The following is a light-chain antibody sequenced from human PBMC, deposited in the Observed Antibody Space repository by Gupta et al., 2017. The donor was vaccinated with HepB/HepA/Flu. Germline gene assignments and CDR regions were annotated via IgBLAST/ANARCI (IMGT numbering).Light chain of an antibody. Sequence: IVMTQSPDSLAVSLGERATINCKSSQSLLFRSNNKNYLAWYQQKPGQPPKLLIYWASTRESGVPDRFSGSGSGTDFSLTISSLQAEDVAVYYCQQFFNTLVSFGGGTKVEIK. CDR3: QQFFNTLVS. V-gene: IGKV4-1*01. CDR1: QSLLFRSNNKNY. J-gene: IGKJ4*01. CDR2: WAS.